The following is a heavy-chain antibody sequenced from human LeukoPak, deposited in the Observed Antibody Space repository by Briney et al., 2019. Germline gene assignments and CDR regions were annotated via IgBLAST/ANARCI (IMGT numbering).Heavy chain of an antibody. Sequence: GGSLRLSCATSGFXFDDYAIHWVRQAPGKGLEWVSLISGDGGSTYYADSVKGRFTISRDNSKNSLYLQMNSLRTEDTALYYCAKGRIAVAGYLDYWGQGTLVTVSS. CDR3: AKGRIAVAGYLDY. CDR1: GFXFDDYA. V-gene: IGHV3-43*02. D-gene: IGHD6-19*01. CDR2: ISGDGGST. J-gene: IGHJ4*02.